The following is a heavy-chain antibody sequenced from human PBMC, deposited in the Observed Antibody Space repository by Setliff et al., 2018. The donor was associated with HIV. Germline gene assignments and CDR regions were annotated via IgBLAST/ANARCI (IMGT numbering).Heavy chain of an antibody. V-gene: IGHV7-4-1*02. D-gene: IGHD4-17*01. Sequence: ASVKVSCKASGYTFTNHYMHWVRQAPGQGLEWMGWVNTQTGSPTYAQAFTGRFVFSVDSTVTTAYLQISGLKADDTAVYYCARALYGEYGGDLNWLDPWGQGTLVTVSS. CDR1: GYTFTNHY. CDR3: ARALYGEYGGDLNWLDP. J-gene: IGHJ5*02. CDR2: VNTQTGSP.